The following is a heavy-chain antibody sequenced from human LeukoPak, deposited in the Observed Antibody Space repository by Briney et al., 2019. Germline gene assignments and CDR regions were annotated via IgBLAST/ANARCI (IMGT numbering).Heavy chain of an antibody. CDR1: GFTFSSYW. Sequence: GGSLRLSCAASGFTFSSYWMSWVRQAPGKGLEWVANIKEDGSEKYYVDSVKGRFTISRSNAENSLYLQMNSLRAEDTALYYCAREDMVRGVTLYYFDCWGQGTLVTVSS. CDR3: AREDMVRGVTLYYFDC. D-gene: IGHD3-10*01. J-gene: IGHJ4*02. CDR2: IKEDGSEK. V-gene: IGHV3-7*01.